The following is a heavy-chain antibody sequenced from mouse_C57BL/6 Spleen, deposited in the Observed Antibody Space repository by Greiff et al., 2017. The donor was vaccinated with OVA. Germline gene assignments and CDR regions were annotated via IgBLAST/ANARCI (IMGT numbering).Heavy chain of an antibody. CDR3: ARAITTVVAYYYAMDY. Sequence: EVQLVESGGGLVKPGGSLKLSCAASGFTFSSYAMSWVRQTPEQRLEWVATISDGGSYTYYPDNVKGRFTISRDNAKNNLYLQMSHLKSEDTAMYYCARAITTVVAYYYAMDYWGQGTSVTVSS. V-gene: IGHV5-4*01. D-gene: IGHD1-1*01. J-gene: IGHJ4*01. CDR1: GFTFSSYA. CDR2: ISDGGSYT.